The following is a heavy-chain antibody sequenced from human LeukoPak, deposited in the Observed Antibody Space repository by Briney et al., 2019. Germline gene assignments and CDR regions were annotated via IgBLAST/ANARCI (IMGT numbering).Heavy chain of an antibody. Sequence: GGSLRLSCAASGFTFSHYFMHWVRQAPGKGLEYLSVISYTGDKTYYAKSVKGRFIISRDNSKNTLYLQMGSLRSEDTAVYYCAAWKGCSNAWYGPFDYWGQGTLVTVSS. CDR1: GFTFSHYF. J-gene: IGHJ4*02. V-gene: IGHV3-64*01. D-gene: IGHD6-19*01. CDR2: ISYTGDKT. CDR3: AAWKGCSNAWYGPFDY.